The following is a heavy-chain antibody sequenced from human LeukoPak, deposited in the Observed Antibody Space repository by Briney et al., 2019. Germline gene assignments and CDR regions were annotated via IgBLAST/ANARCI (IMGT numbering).Heavy chain of an antibody. CDR1: GGSIDSHY. CDR2: IFNTGNT. V-gene: IGHV4-59*11. J-gene: IGHJ4*02. Sequence: MPSETLSLTCSVSGGSIDSHYWSWLRQPPGKRLEWIGYIFNTGNTNYNPSLASRVTMSVDTSRAQFFLRLSPVTAADTAIYYCASRPADTTWYGVFDYWSQGTLVTVSS. D-gene: IGHD3-10*01. CDR3: ASRPADTTWYGVFDY.